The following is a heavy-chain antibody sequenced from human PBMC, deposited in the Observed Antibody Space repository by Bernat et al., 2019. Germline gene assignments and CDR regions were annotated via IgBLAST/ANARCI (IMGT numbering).Heavy chain of an antibody. D-gene: IGHD2-2*02. CDR2: IYHSGST. Sequence: QLQLQESGSGLVKPSQTLSLTCAVSGGSISSGGYSWSWIRQPPGKGLEWIGYIYHSGSTYYNPSLKSRVTISVDRSKNQFSLSLSSVTAADTAVYYCARGAPAAIPYYYYGMDVWGQGTTVTVSS. CDR1: GGSISSGGYS. J-gene: IGHJ6*02. V-gene: IGHV4-30-2*01. CDR3: ARGAPAAIPYYYYGMDV.